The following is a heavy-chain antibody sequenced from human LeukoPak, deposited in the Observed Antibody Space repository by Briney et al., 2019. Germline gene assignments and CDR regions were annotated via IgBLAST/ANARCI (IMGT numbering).Heavy chain of an antibody. CDR3: ARDRASSSTNLAVHYYYGMDV. V-gene: IGHV3-33*01. Sequence: GGSLRLSCAASGFTFSSYGMHWVRQAPGKGLEWVAFIWYDGSNKYYADSVKGRFTISRDNSKNTLYLQMNSLRAEATAVYYCARDRASSSTNLAVHYYYGMDVWGKGTTVTASS. J-gene: IGHJ6*04. D-gene: IGHD6-13*01. CDR2: IWYDGSNK. CDR1: GFTFSSYG.